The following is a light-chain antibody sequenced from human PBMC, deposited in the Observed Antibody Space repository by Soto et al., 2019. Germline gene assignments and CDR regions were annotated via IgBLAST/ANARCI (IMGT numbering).Light chain of an antibody. Sequence: DIVLTQSPGTLSLSPGERATLSCRASQSVSSSYLAWYQQKPGEAPSLLICGACGRATGLPDRFSGRGAGAEFTLTISSLQSEDFEVYYCQPYRSLPRTFGQGIKL. CDR1: QSVSSSY. CDR3: QPYRSLPRT. V-gene: IGKV3-20*01. J-gene: IGKJ1*01. CDR2: GAC.